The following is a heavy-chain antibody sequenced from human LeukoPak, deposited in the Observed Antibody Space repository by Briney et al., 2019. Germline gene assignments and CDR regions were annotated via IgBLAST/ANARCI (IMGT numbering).Heavy chain of an antibody. V-gene: IGHV4-34*01. CDR2: INHSGST. CDR3: ARHVRWFGED. J-gene: IGHJ4*02. Sequence: SETLSLTCAVYGGPFSGYYWSWIRQPPGKGLEWIGEINHSGSTNYNPSLKSRVTISVDTSKNQFSLKLSSVSAADTAVYYCARHVRWFGEDWGQGTLVTVSS. CDR1: GGPFSGYY. D-gene: IGHD3-10*01.